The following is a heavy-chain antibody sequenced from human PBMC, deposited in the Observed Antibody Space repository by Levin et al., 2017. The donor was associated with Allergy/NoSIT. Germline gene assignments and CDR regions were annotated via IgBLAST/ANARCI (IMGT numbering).Heavy chain of an antibody. J-gene: IGHJ4*02. CDR2: ISSDGNNK. CDR3: AREGYSSGYAGAFDY. D-gene: IGHD3-22*01. CDR1: GFTFSSSH. V-gene: IGHV3-30*04. Sequence: SCAASGFTFSSSHMHWVRQTPGKGLEWVALISSDGNNKPYADSVKGRFTISRDNSKNMLFLETNSLRAEDTAVYYCAREGYSSGYAGAFDYWGQGTLVTVSS.